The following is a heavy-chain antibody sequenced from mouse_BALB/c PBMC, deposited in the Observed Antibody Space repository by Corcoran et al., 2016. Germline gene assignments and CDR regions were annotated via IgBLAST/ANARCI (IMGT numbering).Heavy chain of an antibody. CDR1: GYTFTSYW. CDR3: ASYDYDGVAY. Sequence: QVLLQQSGAERAKPGASLKMSCKASGYTFTSYWMHWVKQRPGQGLEWIGYINPSTGYTEYNQKFKDKATLPADKSSSTAYMQLSSLTSEYSAVYYCASYDYDGVAYWGQGTLVTVSA. V-gene: IGHV1-7*01. J-gene: IGHJ3*01. D-gene: IGHD2-4*01. CDR2: INPSTGYT.